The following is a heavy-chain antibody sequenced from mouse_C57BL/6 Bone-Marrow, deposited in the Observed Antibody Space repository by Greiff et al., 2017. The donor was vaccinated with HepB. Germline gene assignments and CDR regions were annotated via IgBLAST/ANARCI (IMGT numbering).Heavy chain of an antibody. D-gene: IGHD2-5*01. CDR1: GFTFSDAW. V-gene: IGHV6-6*01. J-gene: IGHJ2*01. Sequence: DVKLVESGGGLVQPGGSMKLSCAASGFTFSDAWMDWVRQSPEKGLEWVAEIRNKANNHATYYAESVKGRFTISRDDSKSSVYLQMNSLRAEDTGIYYGTSDYYSNYLYYFDCWGQGTTLAVSS. CDR2: IRNKANNHAT. CDR3: TSDYYSNYLYYFDC.